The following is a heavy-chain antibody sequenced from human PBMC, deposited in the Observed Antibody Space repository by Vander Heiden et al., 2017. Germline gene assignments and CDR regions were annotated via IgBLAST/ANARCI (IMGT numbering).Heavy chain of an antibody. CDR1: GFTFSGSA. J-gene: IGHJ6*02. CDR3: TRDGTGVSSYGMDV. CDR2: IRSKANSYAT. V-gene: IGHV3-73*02. D-gene: IGHD2-8*01. Sequence: DVQLVESGGGLVQPGGSLKLSGAASGFTFSGSAMHWVRQASGKGLEWVGRIRSKANSYATAYAASVKGRFTISRDDSKNTAYLQMNSLKTEDAAVYYCTRDGTGVSSYGMDVWGQGTTVTVSS.